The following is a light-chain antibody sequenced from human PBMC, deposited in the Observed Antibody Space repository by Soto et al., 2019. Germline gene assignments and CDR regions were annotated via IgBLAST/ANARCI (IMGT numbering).Light chain of an antibody. J-gene: IGLJ1*01. CDR2: EVS. CDR1: SSDVGGYNY. CDR3: SSYTSSFNYV. Sequence: QSALTQPASVSGSPGQSITISCTGTSSDVGGYNYVSWYQQHPGKAPKLMIYEVSNRPSGVSNRFSGSKSGNTASLTISGLKAEDEADDYCSSYTSSFNYVFGTGTKLTVL. V-gene: IGLV2-14*01.